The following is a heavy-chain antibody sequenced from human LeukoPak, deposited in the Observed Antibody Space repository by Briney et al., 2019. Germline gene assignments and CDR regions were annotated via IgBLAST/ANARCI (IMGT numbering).Heavy chain of an antibody. CDR2: ISSSSSTI. D-gene: IGHD3-3*01. V-gene: IGHV3-48*02. J-gene: IGHJ6*02. CDR1: GFTFSSYS. Sequence: PGGSLRLSCAASGFTFSSYSMNWVRQAPGKGLEWVSYISSSSSTIYYADSVKGRFTISRDNAKNSLYLQMNSLRDEDTAVYYCARVSRFLEWLSFMDVWGQGTTVTVSS. CDR3: ARVSRFLEWLSFMDV.